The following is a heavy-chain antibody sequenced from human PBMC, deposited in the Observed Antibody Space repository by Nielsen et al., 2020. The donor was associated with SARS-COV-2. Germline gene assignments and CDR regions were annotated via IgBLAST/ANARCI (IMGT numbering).Heavy chain of an antibody. J-gene: IGHJ4*02. D-gene: IGHD3-9*01. CDR3: TTAPWTYYDILTGLKDY. V-gene: IGHV3-15*01. CDR1: GFTFSNAW. CDR2: IKSKTDGGTT. Sequence: LSLTCAASGFTFSNAWMSWVRQAPGKGLEWVGRIKSKTDGGTTDYAAPVKGRFTISRDDSKNTLYLQMNSLKTEDTAVYYCTTAPWTYYDILTGLKDYWGQGTLVTVSS.